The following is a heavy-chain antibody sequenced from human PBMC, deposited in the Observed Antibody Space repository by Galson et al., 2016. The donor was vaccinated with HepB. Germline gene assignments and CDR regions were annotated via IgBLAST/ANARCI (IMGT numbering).Heavy chain of an antibody. CDR1: GFTFSNYG. Sequence: SLRLSCAASGFTFSNYGMTWVRQAPGKGLEVVSSISRSGDSTDYADSVKGRFTISRDNSKNTLSLQMNILTADDTAIYYCVQGGTAPAVWGKGTTVTVSS. V-gene: IGHV3-23*01. CDR2: ISRSGDST. CDR3: VQGGTAPAV. J-gene: IGHJ6*04.